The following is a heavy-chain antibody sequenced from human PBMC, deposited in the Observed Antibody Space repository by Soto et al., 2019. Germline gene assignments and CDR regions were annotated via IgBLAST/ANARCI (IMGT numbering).Heavy chain of an antibody. CDR1: GGTFSSYT. J-gene: IGHJ6*03. CDR2: IIPILGIA. CDR3: ARGSFNYGGDYYYYYMDV. V-gene: IGHV1-69*02. D-gene: IGHD4-17*01. Sequence: QVQLVQSGAEVKKPGSSVKVSCKASGGTFSSYTISWVRQAPGQGLEWMGRIIPILGIANYAQKFQGRVTITADKSTSTAYMELSSLRSEDTAVYYCARGSFNYGGDYYYYYMDVWGKGTTVTVSS.